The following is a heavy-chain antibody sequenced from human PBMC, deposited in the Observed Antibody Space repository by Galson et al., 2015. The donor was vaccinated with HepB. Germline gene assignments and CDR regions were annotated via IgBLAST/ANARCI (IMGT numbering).Heavy chain of an antibody. CDR2: ISYDGSNK. D-gene: IGHD1-26*01. CDR3: AKGDSGSYPGVDY. J-gene: IGHJ4*02. V-gene: IGHV3-30*18. CDR1: GFTFSSYG. Sequence: SLRLSCAASGFTFSSYGMHWVRQAPGKGLEWVAVISYDGSNKYYADSVKGRFTISRDNSKNTLYLQMNSLRAEDTAVYYCAKGDSGSYPGVDYWGQGTLVTVSS.